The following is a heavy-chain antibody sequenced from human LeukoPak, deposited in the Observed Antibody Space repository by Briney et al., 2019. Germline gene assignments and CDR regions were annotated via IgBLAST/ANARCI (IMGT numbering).Heavy chain of an antibody. CDR2: ISSSSSYI. CDR3: ARDETIRVAPGAFDI. Sequence: PGGSLRLSCAASGFTFSSYSMNWVRQAPGKGLEWVSSISSSSSYIYYADSVKGRSTISRDNAKNSLYLQMNSLRAEDTAVYYCARDETIRVAPGAFDIWGQGTMVTVSS. CDR1: GFTFSSYS. D-gene: IGHD3-3*01. J-gene: IGHJ3*02. V-gene: IGHV3-21*01.